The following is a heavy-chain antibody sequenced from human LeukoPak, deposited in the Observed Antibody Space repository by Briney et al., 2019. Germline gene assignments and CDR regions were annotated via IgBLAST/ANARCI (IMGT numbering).Heavy chain of an antibody. V-gene: IGHV1-46*01. CDR3: ARVNDFWSGYYQPPYYYYYMDV. D-gene: IGHD3-3*01. CDR1: GYTFTSYY. J-gene: IGHJ6*03. CDR2: INPSGGST. Sequence: GASVKVSCKASGYTFTSYYMHWVRQAPGQGLEWMGIINPSGGSTSYAQKFQGRVTMTRDTSTSTVYMELSSLRSEDTAVYYCARVNDFWSGYYQPPYYYYYMDVWGKGTTVTVSS.